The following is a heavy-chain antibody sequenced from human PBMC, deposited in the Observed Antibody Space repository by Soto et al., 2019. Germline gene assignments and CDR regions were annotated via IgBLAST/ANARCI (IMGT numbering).Heavy chain of an antibody. CDR3: ARAVVPAVFPSPFDY. V-gene: IGHV1-3*01. J-gene: IGHJ4*02. Sequence: ASVKVSCKASGYTFTSYAMHWVRQAPGQRLEWMGWINAGNGNTKYSQKFQGRVTITRDTSASTAYMELSSLRSEDTAVYYCARAVVPAVFPSPFDYWGQGTLVTVSS. D-gene: IGHD2-2*01. CDR1: GYTFTSYA. CDR2: INAGNGNT.